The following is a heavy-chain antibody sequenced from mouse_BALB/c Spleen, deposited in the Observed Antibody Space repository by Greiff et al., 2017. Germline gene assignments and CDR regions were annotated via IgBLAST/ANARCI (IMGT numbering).Heavy chain of an antibody. D-gene: IGHD4-1*01. Sequence: VQLQQSGPGLVKPSQSLSLTCTVTGYSITSDYAWNWIRQFPGNKLEWMGYISYSGSTSYNPSLKSRISITRDTSKNQFFLQLNSVTTEDTATYYCARYGSNWTTWFAYWGQGTLVTVSA. V-gene: IGHV3-2*02. J-gene: IGHJ3*01. CDR1: GYSITSDYA. CDR3: ARYGSNWTTWFAY. CDR2: ISYSGST.